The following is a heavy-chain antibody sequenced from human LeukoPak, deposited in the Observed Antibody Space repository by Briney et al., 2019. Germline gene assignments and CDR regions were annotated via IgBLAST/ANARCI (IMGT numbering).Heavy chain of an antibody. J-gene: IGHJ4*02. Sequence: PSETLSLTCTVSGGSISSYYWSWIRHPAGKGLELIGRIYTSGSTNYNPSLKSRVTMSVDTSKNQFSLKLSSVTAADTAVYYCASSINYDISTGYYRDYWGQGTLVTVSS. CDR2: IYTSGST. V-gene: IGHV4-4*07. D-gene: IGHD3-9*01. CDR3: ASSINYDISTGYYRDY. CDR1: GGSISSYY.